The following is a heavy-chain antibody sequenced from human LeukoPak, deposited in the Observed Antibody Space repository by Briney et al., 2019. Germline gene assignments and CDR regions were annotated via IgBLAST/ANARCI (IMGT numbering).Heavy chain of an antibody. Sequence: GGSLRLSCAAPGFTFSTYWMGWVRQAPGKGLEWLGNIKEDGSEKYYVDFVKGRFTISRDNAKNSLSPQMNSLRVEDTAVYYCARDRGWLTSDYWGQGILVTVSS. V-gene: IGHV3-7*03. J-gene: IGHJ4*02. CDR1: GFTFSTYW. CDR2: IKEDGSEK. D-gene: IGHD6-19*01. CDR3: ARDRGWLTSDY.